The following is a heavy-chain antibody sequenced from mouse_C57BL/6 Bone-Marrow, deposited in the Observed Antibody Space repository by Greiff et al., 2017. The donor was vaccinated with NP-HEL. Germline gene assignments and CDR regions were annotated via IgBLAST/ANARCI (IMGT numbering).Heavy chain of an antibody. Sequence: EVQVVESGGGLVQPKGSLKLSCAASGFSFNTYAMNWVRQAPGKGLEWVARIRSKSNNYATYYADSVKDRFTISKDDSESMLYLKMNNLKTEDTAMYYCVSVYYDYRKAMDYWGQGTSVTVSS. CDR2: IRSKSNNYAT. CDR1: GFSFNTYA. D-gene: IGHD2-4*01. V-gene: IGHV10-1*01. J-gene: IGHJ4*01. CDR3: VSVYYDYRKAMDY.